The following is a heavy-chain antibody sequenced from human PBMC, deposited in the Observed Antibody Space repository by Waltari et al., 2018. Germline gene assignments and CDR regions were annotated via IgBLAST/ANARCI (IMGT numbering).Heavy chain of an antibody. CDR2: IYYSGST. D-gene: IGHD6-19*01. Sequence: QLQLQESGPGLVKPSETLSLTCTVSGGSISSSSYYWGWIRHPPGKGLEWIGSIYYSGSTYYNPSLKSRVTISVDTSKNQFSLKLSSVTAADTAVYYCASDNSSGWADYWGQGTLVTVSS. V-gene: IGHV4-39*07. CDR3: ASDNSSGWADY. J-gene: IGHJ4*02. CDR1: GGSISSSSYY.